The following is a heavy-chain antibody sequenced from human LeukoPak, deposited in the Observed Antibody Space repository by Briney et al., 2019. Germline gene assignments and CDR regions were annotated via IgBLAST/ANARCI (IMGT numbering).Heavy chain of an antibody. D-gene: IGHD3-10*01. V-gene: IGHV4-34*01. CDR1: GGSFSGYY. CDR2: INHSGST. J-gene: IGHJ6*03. CDR3: ARAYYGSGSYPPYYYYYYKDV. Sequence: SETLSLTCAVYGGSFSGYYWSWIRQPPGKGLEWIGEINHSGSTNYNPSLKSRVPISVDTSKNQFSLKLSSVTAADTAVYYCARAYYGSGSYPPYYYYYYKDVWGKGTTVTISS.